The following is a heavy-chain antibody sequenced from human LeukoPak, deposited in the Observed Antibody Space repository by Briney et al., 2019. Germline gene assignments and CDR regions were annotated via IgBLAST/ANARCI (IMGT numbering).Heavy chain of an antibody. V-gene: IGHV3-48*01. J-gene: IGHJ4*02. Sequence: GGSLRLSCTASGFTFSAYTMNWVRQAPGKGLEWVSYISSESSSIYYADSVKGRFTISRDNAKNSLYLQMNSLRAEDTAVYYCARETPYSSSWTVFDYWGQGTLVTVSS. CDR1: GFTFSAYT. CDR2: ISSESSSI. D-gene: IGHD6-13*01. CDR3: ARETPYSSSWTVFDY.